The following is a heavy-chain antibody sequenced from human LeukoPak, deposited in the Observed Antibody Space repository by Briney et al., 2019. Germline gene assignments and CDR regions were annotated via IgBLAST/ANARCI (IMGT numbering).Heavy chain of an antibody. J-gene: IGHJ4*02. D-gene: IGHD3-22*01. Sequence: SETLSLTCAVSGGSISTYYWNWIRQPPGKGLEWIGYIYYSGNANYNPSLKSRVTISVATSKNQFSLNLTSVTAADTAVYYCARAGYYYDTMGETWGQGILVTVSS. CDR2: IYYSGNA. V-gene: IGHV4-59*01. CDR1: GGSISTYY. CDR3: ARAGYYYDTMGET.